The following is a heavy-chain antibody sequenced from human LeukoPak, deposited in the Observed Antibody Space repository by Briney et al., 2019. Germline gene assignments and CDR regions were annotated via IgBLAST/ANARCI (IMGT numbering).Heavy chain of an antibody. Sequence: GGSLRLSCAASGFTVSSNYMSWVRQAPGKGLEWVSVIYSGGSTYYADSVKGRFTISRDNSKNTLYLQMNSLRAEDTAVYYCARDARPVYGGYDDGLDVWGKGTTVTVSS. CDR3: ARDARPVYGGYDDGLDV. CDR1: GFTVSSNY. CDR2: IYSGGST. D-gene: IGHD5-12*01. V-gene: IGHV3-53*01. J-gene: IGHJ6*04.